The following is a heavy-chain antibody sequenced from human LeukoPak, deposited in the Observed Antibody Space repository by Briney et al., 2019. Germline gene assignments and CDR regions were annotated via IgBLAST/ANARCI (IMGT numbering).Heavy chain of an antibody. CDR3: ARDTYSIAE. J-gene: IGHJ4*02. CDR1: GFTFSNYW. V-gene: IGHV3-74*01. Sequence: GGSLRLSCAASGFTFSNYWMHWVRRAPGKGLVWVSLIHSDGGTTNYADSVKGRFTISRDNAKNTLYLQMNSLRVEDTAVYYCARDTYSIAEWGQGTLVTVSS. D-gene: IGHD1-26*01. CDR2: IHSDGGTT.